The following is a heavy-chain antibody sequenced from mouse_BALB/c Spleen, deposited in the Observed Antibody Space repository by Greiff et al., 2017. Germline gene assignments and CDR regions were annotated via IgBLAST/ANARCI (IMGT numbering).Heavy chain of an antibody. CDR2: IDPYNGGT. Sequence: EVQLKESGPELVKPGASVKVSCKASGYAFTSYNMYWVKQSHGKSLEWIGYIDPYNGGTSYNQKFKGKATLTVDKSSSTAYMHLNSLTSEDSAVYYCASDRFAYWGQGTLVTVSA. V-gene: IGHV1S135*01. CDR3: ASDRFAY. CDR1: GYAFTSYN. J-gene: IGHJ3*01.